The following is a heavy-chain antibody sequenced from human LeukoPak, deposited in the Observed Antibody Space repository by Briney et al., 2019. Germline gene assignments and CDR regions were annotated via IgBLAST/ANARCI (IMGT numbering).Heavy chain of an antibody. D-gene: IGHD2-2*02. Sequence: PSETLSLTCTVSGYSISSGYYWGWIRQPPGKGLEWIGSIYHSGSTYYNPSLKSRVTISVDTSKNRFSLKLSSVTAADTAVYYCARERDCSSTSCYNDYWGQGTLVTVSS. CDR1: GYSISSGYY. CDR2: IYHSGST. CDR3: ARERDCSSTSCYNDY. V-gene: IGHV4-38-2*02. J-gene: IGHJ4*02.